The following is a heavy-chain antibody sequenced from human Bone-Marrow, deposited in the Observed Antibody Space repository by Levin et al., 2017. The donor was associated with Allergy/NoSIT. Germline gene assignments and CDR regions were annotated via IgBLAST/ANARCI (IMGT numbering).Heavy chain of an antibody. CDR1: GLTVSSNY. V-gene: IGHV3-66*02. Sequence: GGSLRLSCAASGLTVSSNYMSWVRQDPGKGLEWVSVIYNTENTFYADSVKGRFAISRDNAKNTLYLQMKSLRTEDTAVYYCARFSEPYFDYWGQGTLVTVSS. J-gene: IGHJ4*02. CDR2: IYNTENT. CDR3: ARFSEPYFDY. D-gene: IGHD1-14*01.